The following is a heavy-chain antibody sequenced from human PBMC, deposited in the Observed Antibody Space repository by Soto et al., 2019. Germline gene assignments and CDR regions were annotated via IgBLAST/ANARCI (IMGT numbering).Heavy chain of an antibody. CDR2: ISHDGNKE. Sequence: GGSLRLACAASGFSFRNYAMHWVRQAPGKGLEWVALISHDGNKEYYADSVKGRFIISRDNSKTSLFLQMHSLRAEDTALYYCVRDGEYYDTSGYYGTYFDYWGQGTLVTAPQ. J-gene: IGHJ4*02. D-gene: IGHD3-22*01. CDR3: VRDGEYYDTSGYYGTYFDY. CDR1: GFSFRNYA. V-gene: IGHV3-30-3*01.